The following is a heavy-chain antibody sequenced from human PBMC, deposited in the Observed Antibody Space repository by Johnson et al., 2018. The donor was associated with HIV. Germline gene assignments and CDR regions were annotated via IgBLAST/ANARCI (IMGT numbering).Heavy chain of an antibody. CDR1: GFTFDDYA. CDR2: ISWNSGSI. V-gene: IGHV3-9*01. CDR3: ARDAAKLEEDDAFDI. J-gene: IGHJ3*02. Sequence: QLVESGGGLVQPGRSLRLSCAASGFTFDDYAMHWVRQAPGKGLEWVSGISWNSGSIGYADSVKGRFTISRDNAKNSLYLQMNSLRVEDTAVYYCARDAAKLEEDDAFDIWGQGTMVTVSS. D-gene: IGHD1-1*01.